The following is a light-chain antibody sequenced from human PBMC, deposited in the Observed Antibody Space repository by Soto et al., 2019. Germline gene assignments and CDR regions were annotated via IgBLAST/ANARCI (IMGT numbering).Light chain of an antibody. CDR1: QSVGNN. V-gene: IGKV3-15*01. J-gene: IGKJ4*01. Sequence: EIVMTQSPATLSVSPGERATLSCRASQSVGNNLAWYQHKPGQAPRLLIYGASTRATGIPARFSGSGSGTQFTLTICSLQSEDFAVYYCQQYNNWFTFGGGTKVEIK. CDR3: QQYNNWFT. CDR2: GAS.